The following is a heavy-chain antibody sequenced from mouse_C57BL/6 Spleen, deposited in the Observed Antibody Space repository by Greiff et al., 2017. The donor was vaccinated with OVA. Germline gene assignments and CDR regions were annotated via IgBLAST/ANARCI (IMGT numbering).Heavy chain of an antibody. Sequence: EVQLVESGGGLVKPGGSLKLSCAASGFTFSSYAMSWVRQTPEKRLEWVATISDGGSYTYYPDNVKGRFTISRDNAKNNLYLQMSHLKFEDTAMYYCARDGSRDYYAMDYWGQGTSVTVSS. J-gene: IGHJ4*01. CDR2: ISDGGSYT. CDR3: ARDGSRDYYAMDY. D-gene: IGHD1-1*02. CDR1: GFTFSSYA. V-gene: IGHV5-4*01.